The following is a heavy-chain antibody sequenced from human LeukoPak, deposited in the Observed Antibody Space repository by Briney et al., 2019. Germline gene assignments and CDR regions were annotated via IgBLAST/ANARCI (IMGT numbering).Heavy chain of an antibody. Sequence: GGSLRLSCAASGFSFSSYAMSWVRQAPGEGLEWVSAMTDSGGSTYHADSVKGRFTISRDNSKNTLFLQMNSLRVEDTAIYYCAKGSSSSRPYYFDFWGQGTLVTVSS. J-gene: IGHJ4*02. CDR3: AKGSSSSRPYYFDF. CDR2: MTDSGGST. V-gene: IGHV3-23*01. D-gene: IGHD6-6*01. CDR1: GFSFSSYA.